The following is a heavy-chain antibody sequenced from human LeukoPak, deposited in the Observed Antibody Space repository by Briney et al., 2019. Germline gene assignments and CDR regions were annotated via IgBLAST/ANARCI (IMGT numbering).Heavy chain of an antibody. CDR1: GGSISSHY. V-gene: IGHV4-59*11. D-gene: IGHD3-22*01. CDR3: ARGAAYYYDSSGYPSPYYYYYMDV. CDR2: IYYSGST. J-gene: IGHJ6*03. Sequence: PSETLSLTCTVSGGSISSHYWSWIRQPPGKGLEWIGYIYYSGSTNYNPSLKSRVTISVDTSKTQFSLKLSSVTAADTAVYYCARGAAYYYDSSGYPSPYYYYYMDVWGKGTTVTVSS.